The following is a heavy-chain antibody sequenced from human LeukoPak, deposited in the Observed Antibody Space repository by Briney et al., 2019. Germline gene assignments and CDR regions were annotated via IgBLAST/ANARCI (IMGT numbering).Heavy chain of an antibody. V-gene: IGHV4-34*01. Sequence: SETLSLTCAVYGVSFSFYYWSWIRQTPGKGLEWIGEINHSGSSNYNPSLKSRVTISVDTSKNQFSLKLNSVTAADTAVYYCARRSQDFDFWGQGILVTVSA. CDR3: ARRSQDFDF. CDR1: GVSFSFYY. J-gene: IGHJ4*02. CDR2: INHSGSS.